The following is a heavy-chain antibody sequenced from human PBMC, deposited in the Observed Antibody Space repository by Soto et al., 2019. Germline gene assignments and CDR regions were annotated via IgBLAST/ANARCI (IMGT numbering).Heavy chain of an antibody. Sequence: GGSLRLSCAASGFTFSSYGMHWVRQAPGKGLEWMAVISYDGSNKYYADSVKGRFTISRDNSKNTLYLQMNSLRAEDTAVYYCAKGDAGSWYIPDYYYYYGMDVWGQGTTVTVSS. J-gene: IGHJ6*02. CDR3: AKGDAGSWYIPDYYYYYGMDV. CDR1: GFTFSSYG. CDR2: ISYDGSNK. D-gene: IGHD6-13*01. V-gene: IGHV3-30*18.